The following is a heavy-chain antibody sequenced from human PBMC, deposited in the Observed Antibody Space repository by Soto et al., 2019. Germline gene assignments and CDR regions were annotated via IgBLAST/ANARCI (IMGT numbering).Heavy chain of an antibody. J-gene: IGHJ3*02. Sequence: QVQLQQWGAGLLKPSETLSLTCAVFGGSVNSGNYYWSWIRQPPGKGLEWIGEMSHSGGTHFNPSLKSRVTISVDTSQNQFSLKMSSVTAADKALYYCARVERGTATTVVDAFDIWGPGTMVTVSS. CDR3: ARVERGTATTVVDAFDI. D-gene: IGHD1-1*01. CDR2: MSHSGGT. CDR1: GGSVNSGNYY. V-gene: IGHV4-34*01.